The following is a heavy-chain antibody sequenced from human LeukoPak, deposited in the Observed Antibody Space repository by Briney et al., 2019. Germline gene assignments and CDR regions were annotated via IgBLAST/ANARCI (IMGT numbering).Heavy chain of an antibody. CDR2: IRYDGSNK. CDR3: STSPSFGSSWYQFNY. J-gene: IGHJ4*02. Sequence: GGSLRLSCAASGFDFNAYAMHWVRQAPGKGLEWVAFIRYDGSNKYYADSVKGRFTISRDNSQNTLYLQMKTLRAEDTAVYYCSTSPSFGSSWYQFNYWGQGALVIVSS. D-gene: IGHD6-13*01. CDR1: GFDFNAYA. V-gene: IGHV3-30*02.